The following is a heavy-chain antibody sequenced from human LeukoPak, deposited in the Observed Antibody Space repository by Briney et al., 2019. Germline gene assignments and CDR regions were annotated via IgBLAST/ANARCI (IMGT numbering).Heavy chain of an antibody. D-gene: IGHD3-10*02. CDR1: GFTFSAYS. V-gene: IGHV3-48*04. CDR3: ARGLYVGK. Sequence: GGSLRLSCAASGFTFSAYSMNWVRQAPGKGLEWISYISPSSNNIDYADSVKGRFTVSRDNAKNSLFLQMNTLRVEDTAVYYCARGLYVGKWGQGTLVTVSS. J-gene: IGHJ4*02. CDR2: ISPSSNNI.